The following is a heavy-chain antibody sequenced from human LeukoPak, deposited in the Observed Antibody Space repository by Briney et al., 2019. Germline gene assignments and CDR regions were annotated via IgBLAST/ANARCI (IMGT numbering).Heavy chain of an antibody. D-gene: IGHD5-12*01. Sequence: GGSLRLSCAASGFTLSRHPIFWVRQAPGKGLEWVAVISYDGSNKYYADSVKGRFTISRDNSKNTLYLQMNSLRAEDTAVYYCAKAGYSGYDRGYYFDYWGQGTLVTASS. CDR3: AKAGYSGYDRGYYFDY. CDR2: ISYDGSNK. CDR1: GFTLSRHP. V-gene: IGHV3-30*04. J-gene: IGHJ4*02.